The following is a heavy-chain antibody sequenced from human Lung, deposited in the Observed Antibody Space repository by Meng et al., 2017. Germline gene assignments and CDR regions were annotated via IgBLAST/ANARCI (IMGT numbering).Heavy chain of an antibody. CDR3: ARDEDISAAGKLFGDY. Sequence: QLVQLWQEGKKPGAPVKVSCKPSGYTFPDYYIHWVRQAPGQGLEWMGRIDPKNGDTHYAQKFQGRVTMTGDTSISTANMDLSGLRSDDTAVYYCARDEDISAAGKLFGDYWGQGTLVTVSS. D-gene: IGHD6-13*01. J-gene: IGHJ4*02. CDR1: GYTFPDYY. V-gene: IGHV1-2*06. CDR2: IDPKNGDT.